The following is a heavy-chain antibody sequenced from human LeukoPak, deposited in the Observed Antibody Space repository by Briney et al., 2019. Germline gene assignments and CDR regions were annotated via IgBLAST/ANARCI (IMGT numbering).Heavy chain of an antibody. D-gene: IGHD3-10*02. Sequence: PGGSLRLSCAASGFTFSSYEMNWVRQAPGKGLEWVSYISSSGSTIYYADSVKGRSTISRDNAKNSLYLQMNSLRAEDTAVYYCARKSFLFESQYFDYWGQGTLVTVSS. CDR2: ISSSGSTI. CDR1: GFTFSSYE. V-gene: IGHV3-48*03. CDR3: ARKSFLFESQYFDY. J-gene: IGHJ4*02.